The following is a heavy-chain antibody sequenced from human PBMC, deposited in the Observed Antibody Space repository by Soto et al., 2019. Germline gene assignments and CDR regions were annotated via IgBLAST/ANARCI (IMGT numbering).Heavy chain of an antibody. CDR3: AAGEASSRNLAPYYLDF. CDR2: IYYSGST. CDR1: GGSVSSGGYY. D-gene: IGHD6-13*01. Sequence: PSETLSLTCTVSGGSVSSGGYYWSWIRQPPGKGLEWIGYIYYSGSTNYNPSLKSRVTMSLDTSRNQFSLKLSSVTTADTAVYFCAAGEASSRNLAPYYLDFWGQGTLVTVSS. J-gene: IGHJ4*02. V-gene: IGHV4-61*08.